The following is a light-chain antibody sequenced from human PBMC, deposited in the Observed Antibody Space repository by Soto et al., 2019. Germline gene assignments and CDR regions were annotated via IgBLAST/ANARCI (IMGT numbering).Light chain of an antibody. CDR1: NSDIGAYDY. CDR2: EVS. CDR3: SSHGGANNFYV. J-gene: IGLJ1*01. V-gene: IGLV2-8*01. Sequence: QSALAQPPSASWSPGQSVTISCTGTNSDIGAYDYVSWYQQHPGKVPKLMIYEVSKRPSGVPDRFSASKSGNTASLTVSGLQAEDEADYYCSSHGGANNFYVFGTGTKVTVL.